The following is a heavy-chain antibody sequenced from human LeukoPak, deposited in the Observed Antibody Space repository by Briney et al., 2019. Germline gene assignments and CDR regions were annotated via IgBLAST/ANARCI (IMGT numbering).Heavy chain of an antibody. Sequence: SETLSLTCTVCGGSISIYYWNWIRQPAGKGLEWIGRIFTSEITNYNPSLKSRVTMSVDTSKNQFSLNLSSVTAADTDVYYCARESSGTYYTPLGYMDVWGKGTTVTVSS. V-gene: IGHV4-4*07. D-gene: IGHD3-10*01. CDR2: IFTSEIT. CDR3: ARESSGTYYTPLGYMDV. CDR1: GGSISIYY. J-gene: IGHJ6*03.